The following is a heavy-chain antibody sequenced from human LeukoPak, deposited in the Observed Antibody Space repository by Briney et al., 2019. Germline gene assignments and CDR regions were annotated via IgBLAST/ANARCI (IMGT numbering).Heavy chain of an antibody. CDR1: GFTFSSSS. V-gene: IGHV3-21*01. CDR2: ISTSSIYI. J-gene: IGHJ6*03. D-gene: IGHD2-2*01. CDR3: ARDPYAGYYYYMDV. Sequence: GGSLRLSCAASGFTFSSSSMTWVRQAPGKGLEWVSSISTSSIYIYYADSMKGRFTISRDNAKNSLYLQMNSLRAEDTAVYYCARDPYAGYYYYMDVWGKGTTVTVSS.